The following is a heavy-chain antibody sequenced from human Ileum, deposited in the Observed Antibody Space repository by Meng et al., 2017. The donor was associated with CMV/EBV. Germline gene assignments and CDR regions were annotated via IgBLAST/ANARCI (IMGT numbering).Heavy chain of an antibody. Sequence: GGSLRLSCVASGFIFSSYSMNWVRQAPGKGLEWVSYISSTSSITYYADSVKGRFTVSRDNAKNSLYLQMNSLRFDDTAVYYCATDKTHYGCFDSWGQGTLVTVSS. V-gene: IGHV3-48*04. J-gene: IGHJ4*02. CDR2: ISSTSSIT. CDR1: GFIFSSYS. CDR3: ATDKTHYGCFDS. D-gene: IGHD4-17*01.